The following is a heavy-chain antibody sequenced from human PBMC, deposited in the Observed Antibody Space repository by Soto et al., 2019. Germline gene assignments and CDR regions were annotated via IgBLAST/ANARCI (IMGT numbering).Heavy chain of an antibody. J-gene: IGHJ4*02. V-gene: IGHV3-30*18. CDR1: GFPFGDFG. Sequence: PGGSLRLSCAASGFPFGDFGMHWLRQAPGKGLEWVAVISHDGSDKFYADSVKARFTISRDNSKNTLYLQMSGLRAEDTAVYYCAKSXDFFCSSANRYRYYFDYWSQGTLVTVSS. CDR2: ISHDGSDK. CDR3: AKSXDFFCSSANRYRYYFDY. D-gene: IGHD2-2*02.